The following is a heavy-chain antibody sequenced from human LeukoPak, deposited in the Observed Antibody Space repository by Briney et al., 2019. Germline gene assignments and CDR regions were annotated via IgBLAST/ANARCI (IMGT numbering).Heavy chain of an antibody. CDR3: ARDLSGYFDWENWFDP. CDR1: GYTFTGYY. D-gene: IGHD3-9*01. CDR2: INPNSGGT. Sequence: ASVKVSCKASGYTFTGYYMHWVRQAPGQGLGWMGWINPNSGGTNYAQKFQGRVTMTRDTSISTAYMELSRLRSDDTAVYYCARDLSGYFDWENWFDPWGQGTLVTVSS. V-gene: IGHV1-2*02. J-gene: IGHJ5*02.